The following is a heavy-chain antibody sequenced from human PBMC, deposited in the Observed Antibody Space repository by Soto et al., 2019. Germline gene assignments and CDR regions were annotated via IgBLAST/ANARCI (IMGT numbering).Heavy chain of an antibody. Sequence: GGSLRLSCAASGFTFSSYAMSWVRQAPGKGLEWVSAISGSGGSTYYADSVKGRFTISRDNSKNTLYLQMNSLRAEDTAVYYCAKESVVVDFGRIYYYYGMDVWGQGTTVTVSS. V-gene: IGHV3-23*01. J-gene: IGHJ6*02. D-gene: IGHD2-21*01. CDR1: GFTFSSYA. CDR3: AKESVVVDFGRIYYYYGMDV. CDR2: ISGSGGST.